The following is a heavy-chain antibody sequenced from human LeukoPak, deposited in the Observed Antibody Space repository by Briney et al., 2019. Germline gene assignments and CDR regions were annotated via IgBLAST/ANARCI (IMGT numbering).Heavy chain of an antibody. CDR3: ARGWGSLDWFDP. V-gene: IGHV4-59*01. J-gene: IGHJ5*02. CDR1: GGSISSYY. Sequence: SETLSLTCTVSGGSISSYYWSWIRQPPGKGLEWIGYIYYSGSTNYNPSPKSRVTISVDTSKKQFSLKLSSVTAAGTAVYYCARGWGSLDWFDPWGQGTLVTVSS. CDR2: IYYSGST. D-gene: IGHD1-1*01.